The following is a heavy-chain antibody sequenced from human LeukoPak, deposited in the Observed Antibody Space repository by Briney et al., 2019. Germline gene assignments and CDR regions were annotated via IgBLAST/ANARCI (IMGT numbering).Heavy chain of an antibody. CDR1: GFTFSRDW. V-gene: IGHV3-74*03. Sequence: GGSLRLSCADSGFTFSRDWMHWVRQAPGKGPEWVSRISDDGSITTYADSVQGRFTISRDNAKSTVFLRMNSLRVEDTAVYFCARRFCEYNVYDRHFDSWGQGILVTVSS. J-gene: IGHJ4*02. CDR2: ISDDGSIT. CDR3: ARRFCEYNVYDRHFDS. D-gene: IGHD3-10*02.